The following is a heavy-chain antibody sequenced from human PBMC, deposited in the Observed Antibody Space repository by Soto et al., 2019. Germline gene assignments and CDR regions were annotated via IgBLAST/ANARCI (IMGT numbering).Heavy chain of an antibody. J-gene: IGHJ4*02. CDR1: GFTFSDYD. CDR3: ARMGPRAARPSY. V-gene: IGHV3-11*01. D-gene: IGHD6-6*01. Sequence: GGSLRLSCAASGFTFSDYDMSWIRQAPGKGLEWVSFVSSSGTTIYYADSVKGRFTISRDNAKNSLYLQMNSLRAEDTAVFYCARMGPRAARPSYWGQGTLVTVSS. CDR2: VSSSGTTI.